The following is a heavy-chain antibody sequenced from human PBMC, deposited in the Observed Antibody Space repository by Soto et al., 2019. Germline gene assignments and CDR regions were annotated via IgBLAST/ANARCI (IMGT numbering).Heavy chain of an antibody. V-gene: IGHV3-74*01. CDR1: GFIFSSYW. Sequence: EVQLVESGGGLVQPGGSLRLSCEVSGFIFSSYWMHWVRQVPGKGLVWVSRTNEDGSITNYADSVRGRFTISRDNAKKPWERELNRRGVEGASVYYCTRGGGGGGGYWGQGTLVTVSS. CDR2: TNEDGSIT. D-gene: IGHD2-15*01. J-gene: IGHJ4*02. CDR3: TRGGGGGGGY.